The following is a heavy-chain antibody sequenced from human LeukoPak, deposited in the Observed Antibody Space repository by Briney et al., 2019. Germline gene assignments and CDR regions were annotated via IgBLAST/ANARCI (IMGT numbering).Heavy chain of an antibody. Sequence: GGSLRLSCAASGFTFNSYAMHWVRQAPGKGLEWVAVIFYDGSMKYYADSVKGRFTISRDNSNNLLYLRINSLRAEDTAAYYCARDPRGPTGYDSSGRDTFDYWGQGTLVTASS. CDR2: IFYDGSMK. CDR3: ARDPRGPTGYDSSGRDTFDY. V-gene: IGHV3-30*04. CDR1: GFTFNSYA. D-gene: IGHD3-22*01. J-gene: IGHJ4*02.